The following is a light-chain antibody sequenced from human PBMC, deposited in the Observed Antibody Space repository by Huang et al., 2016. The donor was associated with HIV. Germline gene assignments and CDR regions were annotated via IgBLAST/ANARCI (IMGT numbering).Light chain of an antibody. CDR2: GAS. V-gene: IGKV3-15*01. CDR3: QQYNNWPYT. CDR1: QSVSSN. J-gene: IGKJ2*01. Sequence: EIVMTQSPATLSVSPGERATLSCRASQSVSSNLAWYQQKPGQAPRLLIYGASTRATGLPARFSGSGSWTDFTLTISSLQSEDFAVYYCQQYNNWPYTFGQGTKLEIK.